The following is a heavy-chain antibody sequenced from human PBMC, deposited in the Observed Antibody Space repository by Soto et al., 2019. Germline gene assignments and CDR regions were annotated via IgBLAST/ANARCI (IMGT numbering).Heavy chain of an antibody. J-gene: IGHJ6*02. CDR2: ISWDGGST. V-gene: IGHV3-43*01. Sequence: GGSLRLSCAASGFTFDDYTMHWVRQAPGKGLEWVSLISWDGGSTYYADSVKGRFTISRDNSKNSLYLQMNSLRTEDTALYYCAKDTSEWDGWYYYYGMDVWGQGTTVTVSS. D-gene: IGHD1-26*01. CDR1: GFTFDDYT. CDR3: AKDTSEWDGWYYYYGMDV.